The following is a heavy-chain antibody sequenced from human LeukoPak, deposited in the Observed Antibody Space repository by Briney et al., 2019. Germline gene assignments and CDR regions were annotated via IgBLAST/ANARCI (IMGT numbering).Heavy chain of an antibody. V-gene: IGHV1-2*02. CDR2: INPNSGGT. CDR1: GYTFTGYY. CDR3: ARVVAVAGTLHYYYYYYMDV. J-gene: IGHJ6*03. D-gene: IGHD6-19*01. Sequence: ASVKVSCKASGYTFTGYYMHWVRQAPGQGLEWMGWINPNSGGTNYAQKFQGRVTMTRDTSISTAYMELSRLRSDDTAVYYCARVVAVAGTLHYYYYYYMDVWAKGPRSPSP.